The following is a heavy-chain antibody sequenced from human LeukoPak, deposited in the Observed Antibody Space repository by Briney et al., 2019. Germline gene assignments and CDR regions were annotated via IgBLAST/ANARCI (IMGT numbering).Heavy chain of an antibody. CDR2: IWYDGSNK. D-gene: IGHD3-3*01. Sequence: GGSLRLSCAASGFTFSSYGMHWVRQAPGKGLEWVAVIWYDGSNKYYADSVKGRFTISRDNSKNTLYLQMNSLRAEDTAVYYCARKGYYDFWSGYYLRTYFDYWGQGTLVTVSS. CDR1: GFTFSSYG. J-gene: IGHJ4*02. V-gene: IGHV3-33*01. CDR3: ARKGYYDFWSGYYLRTYFDY.